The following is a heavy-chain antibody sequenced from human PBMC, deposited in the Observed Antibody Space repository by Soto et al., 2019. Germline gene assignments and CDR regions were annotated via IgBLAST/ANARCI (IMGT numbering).Heavy chain of an antibody. CDR1: GYTFTSYG. V-gene: IGHV1-18*01. J-gene: IGHJ6*03. D-gene: IGHD3-10*01. CDR2: ISAYNGNT. CDR3: ARDLYGSGSYPYYYYYYMDV. Sequence: ASVKVSCKASGYTFTSYGISWVRQAPGQGLEWMGWISAYNGNTNYAQKLQGRVTMTTDTSTSTAYMELRSLRSDDTAVYYCARDLYGSGSYPYYYYYYMDVWGKGTTVTVSS.